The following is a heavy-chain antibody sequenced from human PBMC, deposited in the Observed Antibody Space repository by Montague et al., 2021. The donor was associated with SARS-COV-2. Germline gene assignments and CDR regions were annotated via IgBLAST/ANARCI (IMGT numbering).Heavy chain of an antibody. CDR2: TYYGSSWNT. D-gene: IGHD1-7*01. V-gene: IGHV6-1*01. J-gene: IGHJ3*02. CDR1: GDSVSRNNPA. CDR3: ARGWNYASDI. Sequence: CAISGDSVSRNNPAWNWIRQSPSRGLEWLGRTYYGSSWNTDYAVSVKSRITISPDTSKNQFSLHLNPVTPEDTAVYYCARGWNYASDIWSQGTMVTVSS.